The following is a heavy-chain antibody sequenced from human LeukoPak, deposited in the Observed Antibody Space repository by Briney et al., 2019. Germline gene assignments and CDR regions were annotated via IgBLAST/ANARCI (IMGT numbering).Heavy chain of an antibody. CDR2: IIPILGIA. V-gene: IGHV1-69*04. D-gene: IGHD6-13*01. J-gene: IGHJ3*02. CDR3: ARGKQQLVRDAFDI. Sequence: SVKVSCKASGGTFSSYAISWVRQAPGQGLEWMGRIIPILGIANYAQKFQGRVTITADKSTSTAYMELSCLRSEDTAVYYCARGKQQLVRDAFDIWGQGTMVTVSS. CDR1: GGTFSSYA.